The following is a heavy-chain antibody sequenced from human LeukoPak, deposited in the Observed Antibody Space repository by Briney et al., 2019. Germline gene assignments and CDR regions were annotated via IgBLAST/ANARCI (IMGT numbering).Heavy chain of an antibody. J-gene: IGHJ5*02. Sequence: PSETLSLTCAVYGGSFSGYYWSWLRQPPGKGLEWIGEINHSGSTNYNPSLKSRVTISVDTSKNQFSLKLSSVTAADTAVYYCARGRGRTGTSGTNWFDPWGQGTLVTVSS. CDR3: ARGRGRTGTSGTNWFDP. CDR2: INHSGST. D-gene: IGHD1-7*01. CDR1: GGSFSGYY. V-gene: IGHV4-34*01.